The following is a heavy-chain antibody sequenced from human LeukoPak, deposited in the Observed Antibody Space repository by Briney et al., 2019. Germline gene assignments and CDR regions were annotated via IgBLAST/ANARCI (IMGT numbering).Heavy chain of an antibody. J-gene: IGHJ4*02. CDR2: INPNSGGT. Sequence: ASVNVSCKASGYTFTGYYMHWVRQAPGQGLEWMGWINPNSGGTNYAQKFQGRVTMTRDTSISTAYMELSRLRSDDTAVYYCARDTGIAAAAIDYWGQGTLVTVSS. CDR3: ARDTGIAAAAIDY. D-gene: IGHD6-13*01. V-gene: IGHV1-2*02. CDR1: GYTFTGYY.